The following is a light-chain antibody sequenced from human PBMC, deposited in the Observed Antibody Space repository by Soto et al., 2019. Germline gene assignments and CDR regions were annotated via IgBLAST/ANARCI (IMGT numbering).Light chain of an antibody. Sequence: DIVMTQSPDSLAVSLGERATINCKSSQSVLYSPNNKNYLAWYQQKPRQPPKLLIYWASTRESGVPDRFSGSGSGTDFTLTISSLQAEDVAVYYCQQYYSTPRTFGQGTKVEIK. CDR2: WAS. V-gene: IGKV4-1*01. CDR1: QSVLYSPNNKNY. J-gene: IGKJ1*01. CDR3: QQYYSTPRT.